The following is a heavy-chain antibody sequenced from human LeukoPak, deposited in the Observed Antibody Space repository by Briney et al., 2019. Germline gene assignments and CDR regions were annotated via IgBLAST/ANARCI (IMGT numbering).Heavy chain of an antibody. Sequence: PSETLSLTCTVSGGSITSSNYYWGWVRQAPGKGLERGANKKQDGSEKYYVDSVKGRFTISRDNATNSVYLQLNSLRAEDTAVYYCARGRYCSGASYYHYWGQGTLVTVSS. CDR3: ARGRYCSGASYYHY. CDR1: GGSITSSNYY. J-gene: IGHJ4*02. CDR2: KKQDGSEK. D-gene: IGHD2-15*01. V-gene: IGHV3-7*01.